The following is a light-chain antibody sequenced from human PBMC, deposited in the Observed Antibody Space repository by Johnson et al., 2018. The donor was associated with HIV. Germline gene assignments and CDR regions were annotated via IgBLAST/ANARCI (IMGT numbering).Light chain of an antibody. CDR3: GTWDSSMSAGV. CDR1: SSNIGNNY. Sequence: QSVLTQPPSVSAAPGQKVTISCSGSSSNIGNNYVSWYQQLPGTAPKLLIFENNKRPSGIPDRFSASKSGTSATLGITGLQTGDEADYYCGTWDSSMSAGVVGTGTKCT. CDR2: ENN. V-gene: IGLV1-51*02. J-gene: IGLJ1*01.